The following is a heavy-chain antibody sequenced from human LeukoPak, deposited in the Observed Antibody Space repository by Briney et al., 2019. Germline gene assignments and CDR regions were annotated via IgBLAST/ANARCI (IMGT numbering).Heavy chain of an antibody. J-gene: IGHJ4*02. CDR1: GYTFTGYY. CDR3: ARGRIIIAVAGTSDY. CDR2: INPNSGGT. V-gene: IGHV1-2*02. Sequence: GASAKVSCKASGYTFTGYYMHWVRQAPGQGLEWMGWINPNSGGTNYAQKFQGRVTMTRDTSISTAYMELSRLRSDDTAMYYCARGRIIIAVAGTSDYWGQGTLVTVSS. D-gene: IGHD6-19*01.